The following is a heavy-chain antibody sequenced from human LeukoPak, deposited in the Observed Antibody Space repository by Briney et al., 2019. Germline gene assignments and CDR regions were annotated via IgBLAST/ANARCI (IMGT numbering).Heavy chain of an antibody. V-gene: IGHV3-48*03. CDR1: GVTFSSYE. D-gene: IGHD3-22*01. J-gene: IGHJ3*02. CDR3: ARDPYYYDSSGYSNAFDI. Sequence: GGSLRLSCAASGVTFSSYEMNWVRQAPGKGLEWVSYISSSGSTIYYADSVKGRFTISRDNAKNSLYLQMNSLRAEDTAVYYCARDPYYYDSSGYSNAFDIWGQGTMVTVSS. CDR2: ISSSGSTI.